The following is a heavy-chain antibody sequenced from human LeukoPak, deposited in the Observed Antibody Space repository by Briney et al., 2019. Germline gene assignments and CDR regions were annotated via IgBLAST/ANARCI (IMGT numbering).Heavy chain of an antibody. CDR1: GGSFSGYY. Sequence: PSETLSLTCAVYGGSFSGYYWSWIRQPPGKGLEWNGEINHSGSTNYNPSLKSRVTISVDTSKNQFSLKLRSVTAADTAVYYCARRSSGRNIYYYYYGMDVWGKGTTVTVSS. J-gene: IGHJ6*04. CDR2: INHSGST. D-gene: IGHD3-10*01. V-gene: IGHV4-34*01. CDR3: ARRSSGRNIYYYYYGMDV.